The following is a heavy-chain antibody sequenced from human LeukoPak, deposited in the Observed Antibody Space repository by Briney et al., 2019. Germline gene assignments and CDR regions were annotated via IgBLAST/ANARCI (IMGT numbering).Heavy chain of an antibody. CDR1: GFTFSSYA. V-gene: IGHV3-23*01. Sequence: GGSLRLSCAASGFTFSSYAMSWVRQAPGKGLEWVSGISTSGGTTSYADSVKGRFTISRDNPRNTLYMQMNSLRAEDTAVYYCAIMHRYYDGSGYWVQWGQGTLVTVYS. J-gene: IGHJ4*02. CDR3: AIMHRYYDGSGYWVQ. D-gene: IGHD3-22*01. CDR2: ISTSGGTT.